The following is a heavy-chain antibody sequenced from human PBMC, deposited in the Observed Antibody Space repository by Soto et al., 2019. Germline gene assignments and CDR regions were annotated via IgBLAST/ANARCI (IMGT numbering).Heavy chain of an antibody. D-gene: IGHD2-8*02. Sequence: EVQLVESGGGLVNPGGSLRLSCAASGITFTYAWMTWVRQAPGRGLEWVGRVKSEAGGGTIDYAAPVKGRFTISRDDSRSMLYLQLNSLRVEDTAVYYCARHTWWHFDWGQGTLVTVSS. J-gene: IGHJ4*02. CDR3: ARHTWWHFD. CDR2: VKSEAGGGTI. V-gene: IGHV3-15*01. CDR1: GITFTYAW.